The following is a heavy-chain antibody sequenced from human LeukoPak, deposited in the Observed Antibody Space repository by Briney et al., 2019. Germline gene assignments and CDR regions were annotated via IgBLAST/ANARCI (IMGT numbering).Heavy chain of an antibody. CDR2: ISWNSGSI. V-gene: IGHV3-9*01. J-gene: IGHJ4*02. CDR3: ARDGCISTNCYPPR. Sequence: PGRSLRLSCAASGFTFDDYAMHWVRQAPGKGLEWVSGISWNSGSIGYADSVKGRFTISRDNAKNSLYLQMNSLRAEDTAVYYCARDGCISTNCYPPRWGQGTLVTVSS. CDR1: GFTFDDYA. D-gene: IGHD2-2*01.